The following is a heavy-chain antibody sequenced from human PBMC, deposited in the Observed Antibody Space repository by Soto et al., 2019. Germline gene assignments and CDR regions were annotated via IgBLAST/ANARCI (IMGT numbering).Heavy chain of an antibody. CDR2: ISDSDDTT. V-gene: IGHV3-23*01. CDR3: AKQDRGGTSWFDY. D-gene: IGHD2-15*01. Sequence: DVQLLESGGGLVQPGGSLRLSCAASGFTFSSYAMSWVRQAPGKGLEWVSGISDSDDTTYYADSVKGRFTISRDNSKNTLYLQMNSLRAGDTAVYSCAKQDRGGTSWFDYWGQGTLVTVSS. CDR1: GFTFSSYA. J-gene: IGHJ4*02.